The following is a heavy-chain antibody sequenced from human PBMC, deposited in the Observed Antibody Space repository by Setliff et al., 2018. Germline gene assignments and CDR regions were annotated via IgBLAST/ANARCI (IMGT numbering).Heavy chain of an antibody. D-gene: IGHD1-26*01. Sequence: AASVKVSCKASGGTFRNYGISWVRQAPGQGLEWMGGTIPVFGTTDYSQKFQGRVTIITDESTSTAFMQLSSLRSDDTAVYYCARDSHQWDPLYFDSWGQGTLVTVSS. J-gene: IGHJ4*02. CDR3: ARDSHQWDPLYFDS. V-gene: IGHV1-69*05. CDR2: TIPVFGTT. CDR1: GGTFRNYG.